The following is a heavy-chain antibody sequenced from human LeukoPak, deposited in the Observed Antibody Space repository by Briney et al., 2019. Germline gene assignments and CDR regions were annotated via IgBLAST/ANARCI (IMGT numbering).Heavy chain of an antibody. CDR3: VKSMVRGINWFDP. CDR1: GFTFSSYA. Sequence: GGSLRLSCSASGFTFSSYAMHWVRQAPGKGLEYVSAISSNGGSTCYADSVKGRFTISRDNSKNTLYLQMSSLRAEDTAVYYCVKSMVRGINWFDPWGQGTLVTVSS. V-gene: IGHV3-64D*06. CDR2: ISSNGGST. J-gene: IGHJ5*02. D-gene: IGHD3-10*01.